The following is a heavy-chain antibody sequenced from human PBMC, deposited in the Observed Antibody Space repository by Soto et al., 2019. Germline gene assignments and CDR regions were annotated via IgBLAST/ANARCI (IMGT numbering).Heavy chain of an antibody. V-gene: IGHV4-4*07. CDR3: ARTSLDGPLKSATSDWFDP. CDR1: AGSISDYF. J-gene: IGHJ5*02. Sequence: SATLSLTCTVSAGSISDYFWNWIRQPAGKGLEWIGRIVTSGSADYNPSLRSRVTMSVDTSKNRFSLRLTSLTAADTAVYYCARTSLDGPLKSATSDWFDPWGQGILVTVSS. CDR2: IVTSGSA.